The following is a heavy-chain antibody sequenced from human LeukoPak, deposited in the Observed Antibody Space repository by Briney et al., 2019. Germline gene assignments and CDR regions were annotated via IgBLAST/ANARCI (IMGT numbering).Heavy chain of an antibody. Sequence: GGSLRLSCAASGFTFSSYAMNWVRQAPGKGLEWVSIISGSGDNTYYADSVKGRFTISRDNSKNTLYLQMNSLRAEDTAVYYCAKDRGQTMDVWGKGTTVTVSS. J-gene: IGHJ6*04. CDR3: AKDRGQTMDV. CDR1: GFTFSSYA. V-gene: IGHV3-23*01. CDR2: ISGSGDNT.